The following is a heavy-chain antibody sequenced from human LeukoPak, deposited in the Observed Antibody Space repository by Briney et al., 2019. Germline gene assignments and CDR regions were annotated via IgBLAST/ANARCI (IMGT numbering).Heavy chain of an antibody. J-gene: IGHJ4*02. D-gene: IGHD6-19*01. Sequence: SETLSLTCAVSGGSISSSNWWSWVRQPPGKGLEWIGEIYHSGSTNYNPSLKSRVTISVDKSKNQFSLKLSSVTAADTAVYYCARHKTYSSGWYVFDYWGQGTLVTVSS. V-gene: IGHV4-4*02. CDR2: IYHSGST. CDR1: GGSISSSNW. CDR3: ARHKTYSSGWYVFDY.